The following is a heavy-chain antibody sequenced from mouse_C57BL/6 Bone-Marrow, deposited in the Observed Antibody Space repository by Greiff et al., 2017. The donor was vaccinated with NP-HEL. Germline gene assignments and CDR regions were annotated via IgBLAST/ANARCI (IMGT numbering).Heavy chain of an antibody. CDR2: INPNYGTT. Sequence: EVKLVESGPELVKPGASVKISCKASGYSFTDYNMNWVKQSNGKSLEWIGVINPNYGTTSYNQKFKGKATLTVDQSSSTAYMQLNSLTSEDSAVYYCARDYYGSSPCAMDYWGQGTSVTVSS. CDR1: GYSFTDYN. V-gene: IGHV1-39*01. D-gene: IGHD1-1*01. CDR3: ARDYYGSSPCAMDY. J-gene: IGHJ4*01.